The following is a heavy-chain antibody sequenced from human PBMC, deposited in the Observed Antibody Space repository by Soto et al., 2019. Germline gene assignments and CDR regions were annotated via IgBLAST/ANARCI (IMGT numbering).Heavy chain of an antibody. CDR3: ARIESIARNWFDP. CDR2: IDPVDSYA. Sequence: PVGSLKISCKGSGVSFTNYWISWVRQMPGKGLEWMGNIDPVDSYANYSPSFQGHVTFSVDTSISTAYLQWSSLKASDTATYFCARIESIARNWFDPWGQGTLVTVSS. V-gene: IGHV5-10-1*01. D-gene: IGHD6-13*01. CDR1: GVSFTNYW. J-gene: IGHJ5*02.